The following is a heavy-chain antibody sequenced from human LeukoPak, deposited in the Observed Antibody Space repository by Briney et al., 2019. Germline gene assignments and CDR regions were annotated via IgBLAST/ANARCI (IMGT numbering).Heavy chain of an antibody. D-gene: IGHD6-13*01. V-gene: IGHV3-23*01. J-gene: IGHJ6*03. CDR1: GFTFSSYA. Sequence: GGSLRLSCAASGFTFSSYAMSWVRQAPGKGLEWVSAISGSGGSTYYADSVKGRFTISRDNSKNTLYLQMNSLRAEDTAVYYCAKHSSSWPRGYYYYYMDVWGKGTTVTISS. CDR3: AKHSSSWPRGYYYYYMDV. CDR2: ISGSGGST.